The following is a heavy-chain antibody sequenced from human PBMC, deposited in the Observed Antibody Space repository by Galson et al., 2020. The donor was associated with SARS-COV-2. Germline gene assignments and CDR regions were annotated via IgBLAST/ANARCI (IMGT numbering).Heavy chain of an antibody. CDR3: ARASYALRPEAYYYYYYMDV. D-gene: IGHD4-17*01. CDR2: INPSGGST. J-gene: IGHJ6*03. CDR1: GYTFTSYY. V-gene: IGHV1-46*01. Sequence: GESLKISCKASGYTFTSYYMHWVRQAPGQGLEWMGIINPSGGSTSYAQKFQGRVTMTRDTSTSTVYMELSSLRSEDTAVYYCARASYALRPEAYYYYYYMDVWGKGTTVTVSS.